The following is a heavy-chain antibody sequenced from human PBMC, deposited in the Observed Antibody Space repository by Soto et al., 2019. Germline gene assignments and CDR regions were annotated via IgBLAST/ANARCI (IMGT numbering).Heavy chain of an antibody. Sequence: SLRHSCAASGFTFSSYSLNWAPQATGKGMRGGASTICISIYIYYADSVKGRFTISRDNAKNSLYLQMNSLRAEDTAVYYCARDPYYDFWSGYRPPDYYYGMDVWGQGTTVTVS. CDR2: TICISIYI. D-gene: IGHD3-3*01. V-gene: IGHV3-21*01. CDR3: ARDPYYDFWSGYRPPDYYYGMDV. CDR1: GFTFSSYS. J-gene: IGHJ6*02.